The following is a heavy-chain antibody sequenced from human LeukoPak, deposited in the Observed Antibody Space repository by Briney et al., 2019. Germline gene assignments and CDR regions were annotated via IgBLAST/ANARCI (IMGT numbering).Heavy chain of an antibody. CDR3: ARGSYYYGSGSYYNPFESLSFLHYGMDV. CDR2: INHSGST. V-gene: IGHV4-34*01. Sequence: SETLSLTCAVYGGSFSGYYWSRIRQPPGKGLEWIGEINHSGSTNYNPSLKSRVTISVDTSKNQFSLKLSSVTAADTAVYYCARGSYYYGSGSYYNPFESLSFLHYGMDVWGQGTTVTVSS. J-gene: IGHJ6*02. CDR1: GGSFSGYY. D-gene: IGHD3-10*01.